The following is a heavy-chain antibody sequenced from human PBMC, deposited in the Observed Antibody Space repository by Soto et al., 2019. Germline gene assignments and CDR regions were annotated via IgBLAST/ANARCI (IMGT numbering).Heavy chain of an antibody. J-gene: IGHJ6*02. CDR2: IIPIFGTV. CDR3: ARDKGSYGDYVDYYYYYGMDV. CDR1: GGTFSSYA. Sequence: QVQLVQSGAEVKKPGSSVKVSCKASGGTFSSYAISWVRQAPGQGLEWMGGIIPIFGTVNYAQKFQGRVTITADESTSTAYMELSSMRSEDTAVYYCARDKGSYGDYVDYYYYYGMDVWGQGTTVTVSS. D-gene: IGHD4-17*01. V-gene: IGHV1-69*01.